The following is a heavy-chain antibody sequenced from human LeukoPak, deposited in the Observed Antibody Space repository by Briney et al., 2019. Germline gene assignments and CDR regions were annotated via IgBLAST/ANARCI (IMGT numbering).Heavy chain of an antibody. CDR2: ISGSGGST. Sequence: PGGTLRLSCAASGFTFSSYGMSWVCQAPGKGLEWVSAISGSGGSTYYADSVKGRFTISRDNSKNTLYLQMNSLRAEDTALYYCAKRGRGKVGADDYWGQGTLVTVSS. V-gene: IGHV3-23*01. J-gene: IGHJ4*02. CDR3: AKRGRGKVGADDY. CDR1: GFTFSSYG. D-gene: IGHD1-26*01.